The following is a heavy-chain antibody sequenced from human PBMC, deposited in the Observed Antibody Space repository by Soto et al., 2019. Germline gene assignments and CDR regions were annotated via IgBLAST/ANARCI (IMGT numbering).Heavy chain of an antibody. CDR3: ASWGQLADD. CDR1: GGSISSSSYY. CDR2: IYYSGST. D-gene: IGHD6-6*01. J-gene: IGHJ4*02. Sequence: SETLSLTCTVSGGSISSSSYYWGWIRQPPGKGLEWIGSIYYSGSTYYNPSLKSRVTISVDTSKNQFSLKLSSVTAADTAEYYCASWGQLADDWGQGTLVTVSS. V-gene: IGHV4-39*01.